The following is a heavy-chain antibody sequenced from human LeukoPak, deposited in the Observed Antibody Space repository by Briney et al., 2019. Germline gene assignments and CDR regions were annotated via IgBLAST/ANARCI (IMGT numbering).Heavy chain of an antibody. D-gene: IGHD3-10*01. Sequence: SETLSLTCAVYGGSFSGYYWSWIRQPPGKGLEWIGEVNHSGSTNYNPSLKSRVTISVDTSKNQFSLKLSSVTAADTAVYYCARFTLYYYGSGSLNAYYFDYWGQGTLVTVSS. CDR2: VNHSGST. CDR1: GGSFSGYY. CDR3: ARFTLYYYGSGSLNAYYFDY. J-gene: IGHJ4*02. V-gene: IGHV4-34*01.